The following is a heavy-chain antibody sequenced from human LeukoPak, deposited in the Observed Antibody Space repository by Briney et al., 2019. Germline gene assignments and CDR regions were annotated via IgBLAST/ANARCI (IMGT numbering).Heavy chain of an antibody. V-gene: IGHV4-39*01. CDR1: GVSISSSNSY. Sequence: SETLSLTCTVSGVSISSSNSYWGWIRQPPGKGLEWIGRIYYSGNTYYNASLKSPVSISIDTSKNQFSLRLTSVTAADTAVYYCARQTGSGLFILPGGQGTLVTVSS. J-gene: IGHJ4*02. D-gene: IGHD3/OR15-3a*01. CDR3: ARQTGSGLFILP. CDR2: IYYSGNT.